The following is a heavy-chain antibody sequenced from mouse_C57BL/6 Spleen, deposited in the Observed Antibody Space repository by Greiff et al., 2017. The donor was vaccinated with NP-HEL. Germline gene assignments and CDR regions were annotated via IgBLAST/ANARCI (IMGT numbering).Heavy chain of an antibody. CDR2: ISYDGSN. CDR1: GYSITSGYY. Sequence: ESGPGLVKPSQSLSLTCSVTGYSITSGYYWNWIRQFPGNKLEWMGYISYDGSNNYNPSLKNRISITRDTSKNQFFLKLNSVTTEDTATYYCARRMSYDGYYDWYFDVWGTGTTVTVAS. D-gene: IGHD2-3*01. J-gene: IGHJ1*03. CDR3: ARRMSYDGYYDWYFDV. V-gene: IGHV3-6*01.